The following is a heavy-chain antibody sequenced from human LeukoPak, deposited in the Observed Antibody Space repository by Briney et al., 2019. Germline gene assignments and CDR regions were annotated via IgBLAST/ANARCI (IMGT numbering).Heavy chain of an antibody. CDR1: GFTFSNYW. D-gene: IGHD3-10*01. CDR2: ISSSGSTI. V-gene: IGHV3-48*01. J-gene: IGHJ4*02. Sequence: PGGSLRLSCAASGFTFSNYWMHWVRQAPGKGLEWVSYISSSGSTIYYADSVKGRFTISRDNSKNSLYLQMNSLRAEDTAVYYCARSGVRGARYYFDYWGQGTLVTVSS. CDR3: ARSGVRGARYYFDY.